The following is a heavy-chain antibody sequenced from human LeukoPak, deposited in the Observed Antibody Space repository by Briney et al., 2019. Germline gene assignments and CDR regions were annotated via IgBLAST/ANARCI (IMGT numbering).Heavy chain of an antibody. CDR2: TYYRSKWYN. CDR1: GDSVSSNSTA. J-gene: IGHJ3*02. V-gene: IGHV6-1*01. D-gene: IGHD2-15*01. CDR3: AREVVAGDDAFDI. Sequence: SQTLSLTCAISGDSVSSNSTAWNWIRQYPSRGLEWLGRTYYRSKWYNDYALSVESRITINPDTSKNQFSLQLNSVTPEDTAVYYCAREVVAGDDAFDIWGQGTMVTVSS.